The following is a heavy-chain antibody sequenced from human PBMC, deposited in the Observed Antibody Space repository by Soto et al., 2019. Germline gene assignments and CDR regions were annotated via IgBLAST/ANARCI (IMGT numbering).Heavy chain of an antibody. CDR1: GLSITDSEMG. J-gene: IGHJ5*02. CDR3: ARRHLAVAVSPWFDP. V-gene: IGHV2-26*01. CDR2: IDSSGEK. D-gene: IGHD6-19*01. Sequence: QVTLKESGLVLVKPTETLTLRCTVSGLSITDSEMGVSWIRQPPGQPLEWLAHIDSSGEKAYRTFLKSRLAISKDTSKSQIVLTMTNMDPADTATYYCARRHLAVAVSPWFDPWGQGIPVPVSS.